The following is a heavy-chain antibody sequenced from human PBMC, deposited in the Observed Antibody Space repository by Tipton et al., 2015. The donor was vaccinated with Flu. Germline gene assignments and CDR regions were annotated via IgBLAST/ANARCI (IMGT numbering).Heavy chain of an antibody. CDR3: ARRDYSNYVSDPKSWFDP. J-gene: IGHJ5*02. D-gene: IGHD4-11*01. CDR2: FHTSENS. CDR1: GDSISSYF. Sequence: TLSLTCTVTGDSISSYFWTWIRQPAGKRLEWIGRFHTSENSNYNPSLKSRVTMSVDTSKNQFSLKLSSVIAADTAVYYCARRDYSNYVSDPKSWFDPWGQGTLVAVSS. V-gene: IGHV4-4*07.